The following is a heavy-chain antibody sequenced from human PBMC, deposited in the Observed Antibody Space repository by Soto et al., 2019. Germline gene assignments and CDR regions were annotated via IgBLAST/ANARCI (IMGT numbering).Heavy chain of an antibody. CDR1: GGSISSYY. CDR3: ARYSPELWFGELSWFDP. D-gene: IGHD3-10*01. V-gene: IGHV4-59*08. Sequence: SETLSLTCTVSGGSISSYYWSWIRQPPGMGPEWIGYLYYSGSTNYNPSLKSRVTMSVDVSKNQFSLKLSSVTAADTAVYYCARYSPELWFGELSWFDPWGQGTLVTVSS. CDR2: LYYSGST. J-gene: IGHJ5*02.